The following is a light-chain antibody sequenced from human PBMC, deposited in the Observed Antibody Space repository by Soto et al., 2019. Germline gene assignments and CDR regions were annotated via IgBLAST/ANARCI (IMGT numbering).Light chain of an antibody. Sequence: DVVMTQSPLSLPVTLGQPASISCRSSQSLLYSDGNTYLSWFHHRPGQPPRLLIYRVSDRFSGVPDRFSGSGAGTDFTLTISRVEAEDVGVYYCMQGTQSTWTFGQGTKVDIK. CDR2: RVS. CDR3: MQGTQSTWT. CDR1: QSLLYSDGNTY. V-gene: IGKV2-24*01. J-gene: IGKJ1*01.